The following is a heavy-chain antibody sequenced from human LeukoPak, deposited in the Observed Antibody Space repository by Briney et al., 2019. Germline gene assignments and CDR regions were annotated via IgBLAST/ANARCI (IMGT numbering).Heavy chain of an antibody. D-gene: IGHD2-15*01. V-gene: IGHV4-59*12. Sequence: SETLSLTCTVSGGSLSGYYWSWIRQPPGKGLEWIGYISSSGSTNYNPSLKSRVTISVDTSKNQFSLKLSSVTAADTAVYYCARGGRSLVAAQFDLWGRGTLVTVSS. CDR3: ARGGRSLVAAQFDL. CDR2: ISSSGST. J-gene: IGHJ2*01. CDR1: GGSLSGYY.